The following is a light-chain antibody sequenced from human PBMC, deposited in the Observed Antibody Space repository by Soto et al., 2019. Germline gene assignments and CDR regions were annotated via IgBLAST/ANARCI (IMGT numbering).Light chain of an antibody. Sequence: QSVLTQPPSASGTPGQRVTISCSGSSSNIGSNTVNWYQQLPGTAPKLLIYSNNQPPSGVPDRFSGSKSGTSASLAISGLQYEDEAYYYCASWDDSRNGVVFGGGTKLTVL. CDR1: SSNIGSNT. CDR2: SNN. J-gene: IGLJ2*01. CDR3: ASWDDSRNGVV. V-gene: IGLV1-44*01.